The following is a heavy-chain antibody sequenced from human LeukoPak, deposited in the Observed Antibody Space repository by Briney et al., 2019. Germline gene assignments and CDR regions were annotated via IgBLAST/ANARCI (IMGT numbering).Heavy chain of an antibody. V-gene: IGHV3-49*04. J-gene: IGHJ4*02. D-gene: IGHD3-22*01. CDR2: IRSKAYGGTT. CDR1: GFTFGDYA. CDR3: TRGRYYYDSSGLYY. Sequence: PGRSLRLSCTASGFTFGDYAMSWVRQAPGKGLEWVGFIRSKAYGGTTEYAASVKGRFTISRDDSKSIAYLQMNSLKTEDTAVYYCTRGRYYYDSSGLYYWGQETLVTVSS.